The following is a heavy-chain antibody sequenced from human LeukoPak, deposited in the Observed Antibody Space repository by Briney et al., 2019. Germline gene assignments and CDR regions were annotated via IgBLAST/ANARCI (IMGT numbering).Heavy chain of an antibody. Sequence: GSLRLSCAASGFTFSAYWMTWVRQAPGKGLEWVANIKQDGSEKYYVDSVMGRFTISRDNAKNSLYLQMNSLRAEDTAVYYCAKEMGCSGGSCYHSRSYGYWGQGTLVTVSS. CDR3: AKEMGCSGGSCYHSRSYGY. D-gene: IGHD2-15*01. CDR2: IKQDGSEK. CDR1: GFTFSAYW. J-gene: IGHJ4*02. V-gene: IGHV3-7*03.